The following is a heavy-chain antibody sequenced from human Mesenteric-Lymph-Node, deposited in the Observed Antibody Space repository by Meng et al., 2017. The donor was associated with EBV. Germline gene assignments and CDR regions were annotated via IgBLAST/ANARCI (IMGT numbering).Heavy chain of an antibody. D-gene: IGHD5-24*01. CDR2: ISGSGGTT. V-gene: IGHV3-23*04. J-gene: IGHJ4*01. CDR3: SNLPYNY. Sequence: LLVEAGGSLVPPGLSLIFSCVASGFTFNIYDINWVRQAPGRGLEWVSGISGSGGTTYYAASVKGRFSISRDNSGNTVYLQMNNLRAEDTAVYYCSNLPYNYWGQGTLVTVSS. CDR1: GFTFNIYD.